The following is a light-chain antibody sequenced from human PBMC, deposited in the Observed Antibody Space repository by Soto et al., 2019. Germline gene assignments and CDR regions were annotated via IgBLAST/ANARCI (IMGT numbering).Light chain of an antibody. CDR2: DVS. CDR3: SSFRSSSTSYV. CDR1: SSDIGDSNY. Sequence: QSALTQPASVSGSPGQSITISCTGTSSDIGDSNYVSWYQQHPGKAPKLVIYDVSNRPSGVSNRFSASKSANTASLTISGLQAEDEADYYCSSFRSSSTSYVFGTGTKLTVL. J-gene: IGLJ1*01. V-gene: IGLV2-14*03.